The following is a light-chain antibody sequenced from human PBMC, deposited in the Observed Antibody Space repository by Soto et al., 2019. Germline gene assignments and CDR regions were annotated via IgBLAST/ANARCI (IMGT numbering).Light chain of an antibody. Sequence: DIQMTQSPSSLSASVGDRVTITCQASQDISNYLNWYQQKPGKAPKLLIYDASNLETGVPSRFSGSGSGTDFTFTISSLQPEDFATYYCQQLNNYPWTFGQGTKVEIK. V-gene: IGKV1-33*01. CDR3: QQLNNYPWT. CDR2: DAS. CDR1: QDISNY. J-gene: IGKJ1*01.